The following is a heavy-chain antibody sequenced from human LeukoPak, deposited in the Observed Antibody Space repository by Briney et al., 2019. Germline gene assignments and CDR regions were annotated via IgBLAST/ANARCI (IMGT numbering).Heavy chain of an antibody. CDR1: GYTFTGCY. J-gene: IGHJ1*01. CDR3: ARVRRIAAAGTGYFQH. V-gene: IGHV1-2*02. D-gene: IGHD6-13*01. Sequence: ASVKVSCKASGYTFTGCYMHWVRQAPGQGLEWMGWINPNSGGTNYAQKFQGRVTMTRDTSISTAYMELSRLRSGDTAVYYCARVRRIAAAGTGYFQHWGQGTLVTVSS. CDR2: INPNSGGT.